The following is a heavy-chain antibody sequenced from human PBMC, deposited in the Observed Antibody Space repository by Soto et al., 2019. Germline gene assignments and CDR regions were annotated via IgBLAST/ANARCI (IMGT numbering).Heavy chain of an antibody. D-gene: IGHD4-17*01. CDR1: GGAFGRYS. J-gene: IGHJ4*02. V-gene: IGHV1-69*01. CDR3: ARGDEMTAVTIFEY. Sequence: QVQLEQSGPEVKRPGTSVKVSCKASGGAFGRYSVSWVRQAPGQGLEWIGGVIPVFNTSNYSLKFLGRVAIFADLSTSSVFMELRSLRSEDTALYYCARGDEMTAVTIFEYWGQGTLVTVSS. CDR2: VIPVFNTS.